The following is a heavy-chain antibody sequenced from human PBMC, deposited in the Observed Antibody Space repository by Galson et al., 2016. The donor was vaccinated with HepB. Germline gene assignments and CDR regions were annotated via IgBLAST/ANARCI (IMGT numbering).Heavy chain of an antibody. J-gene: IGHJ3*02. CDR3: TRDLSLGMPGGFDI. D-gene: IGHD2-2*01. Sequence: SLRLSCAASGFTFSSYAMTWVRQAPGKGLEWVSAISGSGGSTYYADSVTGRFTISRDNAENSVSLQMNNLRAEDTAVYYCTRDLSLGMPGGFDIWGQGTTVTVAS. CDR1: GFTFSSYA. CDR2: ISGSGGST. V-gene: IGHV3-23*01.